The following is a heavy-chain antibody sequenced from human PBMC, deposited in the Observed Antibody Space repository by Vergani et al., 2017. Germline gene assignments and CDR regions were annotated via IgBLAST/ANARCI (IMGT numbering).Heavy chain of an antibody. J-gene: IGHJ4*02. D-gene: IGHD6-19*01. CDR3: AKDDGGWQKENFDY. Sequence: EVQLVESGGGLVKPGGSLSLSCAPSGFPFATYPLAWFPRPPGRGVDWVSAISVSGGSTSYADSVKGRFPISRDISKNTLYLQMNSLRAEDTAVYYCAKDDGGWQKENFDYWGQGTLVTVSS. V-gene: IGHV3-23*04. CDR2: ISVSGGST. CDR1: GFPFATYP.